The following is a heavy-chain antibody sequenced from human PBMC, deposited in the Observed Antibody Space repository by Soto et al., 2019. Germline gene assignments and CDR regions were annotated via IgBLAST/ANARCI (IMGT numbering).Heavy chain of an antibody. CDR2: IYWDDDK. Sequence: SGPTLVNPTQTLTLTCPFSGFSLSPSGVGAGWIRQPPGKALEWLALIYWDDDKRYSPSLKSRLTITKDTSKNQVVLTMTNMDPVDTATYYCAHGRGVMVRGVYYYYYGMDVWGQGT. CDR1: GFSLSPSGVG. D-gene: IGHD3-10*01. J-gene: IGHJ6*02. V-gene: IGHV2-5*02. CDR3: AHGRGVMVRGVYYYYYGMDV.